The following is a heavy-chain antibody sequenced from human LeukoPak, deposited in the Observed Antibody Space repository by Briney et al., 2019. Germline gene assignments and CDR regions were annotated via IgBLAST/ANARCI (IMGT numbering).Heavy chain of an antibody. J-gene: IGHJ4*02. D-gene: IGHD6-19*01. Sequence: GGSLRLSCTASGFTFSDYAMSWVRQAPGKGLEWVGFIRSKAYGGTTEYAASVKGRFTISRDDSKSIAYLQMNSLKTEDTAVYYCTRSSGWYGSPDYWGQGTLVTVSS. V-gene: IGHV3-49*04. CDR2: IRSKAYGGTT. CDR1: GFTFSDYA. CDR3: TRSSGWYGSPDY.